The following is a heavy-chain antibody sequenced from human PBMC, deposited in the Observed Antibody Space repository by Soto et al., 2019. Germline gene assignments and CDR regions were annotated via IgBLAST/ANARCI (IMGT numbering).Heavy chain of an antibody. V-gene: IGHV3-7*01. CDR1: GFTFSSYW. Sequence: EVQLVESGGGLVQPGGSLRLSCAASGFTFSSYWMSWVRQAPGKGLEWVANIKQDGSEKYYVDSVKGRFTISRDNAKNSLYLQMNSLRAEDTAVYYWAREDGGGDLEGSVIDYWGQGTLVTVSS. CDR2: IKQDGSEK. J-gene: IGHJ4*02. D-gene: IGHD2-21*02. CDR3: AREDGGGDLEGSVIDY.